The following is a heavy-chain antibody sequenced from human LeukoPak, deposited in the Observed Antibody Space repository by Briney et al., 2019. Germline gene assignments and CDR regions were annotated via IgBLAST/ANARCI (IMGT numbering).Heavy chain of an antibody. Sequence: SETLSLTCTVSGGSISSYYWSWIRQPAGKGLEWIGYISYSGSTNYNPSLKSRVTMSVDTSKNQFSLKLTSVTAADTAVYYCARVGSYPGDQRSAFDYWGQGTLVTVSS. J-gene: IGHJ4*02. CDR1: GGSISSYY. CDR2: ISYSGST. V-gene: IGHV4-59*01. D-gene: IGHD4-17*01. CDR3: ARVGSYPGDQRSAFDY.